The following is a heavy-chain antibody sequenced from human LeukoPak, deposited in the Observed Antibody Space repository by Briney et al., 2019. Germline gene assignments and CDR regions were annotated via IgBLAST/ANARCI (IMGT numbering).Heavy chain of an antibody. V-gene: IGHV1-2*02. CDR1: GYTFTGYY. D-gene: IGHD3-3*01. CDR2: INPNSGGT. Sequence: ASVKVSCKASGYTFTGYYMHWVRQAPGQGLEWMGWINPNSGGTNYAQKFQGRVTMTRDTSISTAYMELSRLRSDDTAVYYCARVLRLLSGNWFDPWGQGTLVTVSS. J-gene: IGHJ5*02. CDR3: ARVLRLLSGNWFDP.